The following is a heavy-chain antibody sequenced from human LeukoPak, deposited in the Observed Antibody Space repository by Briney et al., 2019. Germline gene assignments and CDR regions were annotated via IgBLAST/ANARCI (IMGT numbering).Heavy chain of an antibody. D-gene: IGHD3-22*01. CDR3: TTADYYDSSGYFSFDY. CDR2: IKSKTDGGTT. Sequence: GGSLRLSCAASGFTFSNAWMSWVRQAPGKGLEWVGRIKSKTDGGTTDYAAPVKGRFTISRDDSKNTLYLQMNSLKTEDTAVCYCTTADYYDSSGYFSFDYWGQGTLVTVSS. CDR1: GFTFSNAW. V-gene: IGHV3-15*01. J-gene: IGHJ4*02.